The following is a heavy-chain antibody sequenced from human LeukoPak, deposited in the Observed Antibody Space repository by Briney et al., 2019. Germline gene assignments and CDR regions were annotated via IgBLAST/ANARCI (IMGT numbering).Heavy chain of an antibody. V-gene: IGHV6-1*01. CDR2: TYYRSKWYS. CDR1: GDSVSSINGA. J-gene: IGHJ4*02. D-gene: IGHD6-19*01. Sequence: SQTLSLTCAISGDSVSSINGAWNWVRQSPSRGLEWLGRTYYRSKWYSDYAVPIQGRISINPDTSKDQFTLHLFSVTPDDTAVYYCARDVATTGWYTFDYWGQGTRVTVSS. CDR3: ARDVATTGWYTFDY.